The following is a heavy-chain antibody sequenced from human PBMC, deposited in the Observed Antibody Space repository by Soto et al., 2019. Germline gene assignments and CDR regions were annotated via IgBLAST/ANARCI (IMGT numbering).Heavy chain of an antibody. D-gene: IGHD6-19*01. V-gene: IGHV3-30*18. CDR3: AKDLGLVTQYYFDY. Sequence: GGSLRLSCAASGFTFSSYGMHWVRQAPGKGLEWVAVISYDGSNKYYADSVKGRFTISRDNSKNTLYLQMNSLRAEDTAVYYCAKDLGLVTQYYFDYWGQGT. J-gene: IGHJ4*02. CDR2: ISYDGSNK. CDR1: GFTFSSYG.